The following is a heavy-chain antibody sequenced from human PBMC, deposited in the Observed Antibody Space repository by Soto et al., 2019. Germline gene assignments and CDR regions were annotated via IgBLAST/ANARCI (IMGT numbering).Heavy chain of an antibody. V-gene: IGHV1-69*13. CDR3: ARDSGAKLSSS. J-gene: IGHJ4*02. CDR1: GGTFSSYR. CDR2: IVPIYRTA. Sequence: AVKVSCKASGGTFSSYRINWVRQAPGQGLEWVGGIVPIYRTADYAQKFQGRVTITADESARTAYMELRSLKSQDTAVYYCARDSGAKLSSSWGQGTLVTVSS. D-gene: IGHD6-13*01.